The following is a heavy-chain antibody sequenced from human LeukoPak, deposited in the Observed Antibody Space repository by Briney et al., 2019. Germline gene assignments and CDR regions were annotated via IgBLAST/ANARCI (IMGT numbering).Heavy chain of an antibody. CDR1: GGTFSRYA. CDR3: ARLVVPAARGDYYYYGMDV. CDR2: SIPIFGTP. J-gene: IGHJ6*04. V-gene: IGHV1-69*06. D-gene: IGHD2-2*01. Sequence: GASVKVSCKASGGTFSRYAISWVRQAPGQGLEWMGGSIPIFGTPNYAQKFQGTVTITADKTTSTVYMDVSSLRSEDTGVYYCARLVVPAARGDYYYYGMDVWGKGTTVIVSS.